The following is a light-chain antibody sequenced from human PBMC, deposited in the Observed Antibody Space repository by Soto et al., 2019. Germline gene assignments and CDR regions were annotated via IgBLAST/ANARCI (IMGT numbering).Light chain of an antibody. V-gene: IGKV3-15*01. Sequence: EKVMTQSLGTLSVSPGERATLSCRASQSVGSDLAWLPKPGQAPRLLVYGASTRATGFAARFSGSGSETEFAVTISSLQSEDFALSYCQHYNNWPPDTFGQGTNLEI. CDR2: GAS. J-gene: IGKJ2*01. CDR1: QSVGSD. CDR3: QHYNNWPPDT.